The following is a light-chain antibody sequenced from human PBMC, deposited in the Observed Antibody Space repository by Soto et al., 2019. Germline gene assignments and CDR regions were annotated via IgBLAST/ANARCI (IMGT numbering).Light chain of an antibody. CDR1: SSDIGGYNY. V-gene: IGLV2-8*01. Sequence: QSALTQPPSASGSPGQSVTISCAGTSSDIGGYNYVSWYQQHPGKAPKLMIYEVSKRPSGVPDRFSGSKSGNTASLTVSGLRAEDEADYYCYSYAGNSRGVFGGGTRSPS. CDR3: YSYAGNSRGV. J-gene: IGLJ3*02. CDR2: EVS.